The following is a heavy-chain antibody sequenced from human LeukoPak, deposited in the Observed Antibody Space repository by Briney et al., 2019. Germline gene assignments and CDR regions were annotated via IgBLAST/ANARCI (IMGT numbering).Heavy chain of an antibody. CDR2: ISSSGNTI. CDR1: GFTFSSYS. V-gene: IGHV3-48*04. D-gene: IGHD5-18*01. CDR3: SRLRGYSYGYADY. Sequence: GGSLRLSCAASGFTFSSYSMNWVRQAPGKGLEWVSYISSSGNTIDYADSVKGRFTISRDNAKNSLYLQMNSLRAEDTAVYYSSRLRGYSYGYADYWGQGTLVTVSS. J-gene: IGHJ4*02.